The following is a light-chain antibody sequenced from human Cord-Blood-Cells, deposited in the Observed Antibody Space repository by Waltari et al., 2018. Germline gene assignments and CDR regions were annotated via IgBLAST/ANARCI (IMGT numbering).Light chain of an antibody. Sequence: EIVLTQSQATLSLSPGERATISCRASQSVSSYLAWYQQKPGQAPRLLIYDASNRATGIPARFSGSGSGTDFTLTISSLEPEDFAVYYCQQRSNWPLLTFGGGTKVEIK. CDR1: QSVSSY. CDR3: QQRSNWPLLT. J-gene: IGKJ4*01. V-gene: IGKV3-11*01. CDR2: DAS.